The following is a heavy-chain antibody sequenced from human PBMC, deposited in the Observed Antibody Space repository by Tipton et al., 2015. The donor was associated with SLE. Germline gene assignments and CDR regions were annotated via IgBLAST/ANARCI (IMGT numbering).Heavy chain of an antibody. CDR2: IRYDGSDK. D-gene: IGHD3-16*01. Sequence: SLRLSCAASGFTFTNTNMHWVRQAPGKGLEWVAFIRYDGSDKYYADSVKGRFTISRDNSKNTLSLHMNSLTGDDTALYYCAKDHDYGHDYWGQGTLVTVSS. V-gene: IGHV3-30*02. CDR3: AKDHDYGHDY. CDR1: GFTFTNTN. J-gene: IGHJ4*02.